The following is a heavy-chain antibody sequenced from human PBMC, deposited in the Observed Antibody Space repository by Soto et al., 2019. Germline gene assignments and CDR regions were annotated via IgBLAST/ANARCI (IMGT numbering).Heavy chain of an antibody. CDR3: ARDQAGGGGYFDY. V-gene: IGHV3-53*01. CDR1: GFTVSSNY. CDR2: IYSGVTT. Sequence: GGSLRLSCAAYGFTVSSNYMSWVRQAPGKALEWVSTIYSGVTTYYADSVKGRFTISRDHSSNTLYLQMNSLRAEDTAVYYCARDQAGGGGYFDYWGQGTLVTVSS. D-gene: IGHD6-13*01. J-gene: IGHJ4*02.